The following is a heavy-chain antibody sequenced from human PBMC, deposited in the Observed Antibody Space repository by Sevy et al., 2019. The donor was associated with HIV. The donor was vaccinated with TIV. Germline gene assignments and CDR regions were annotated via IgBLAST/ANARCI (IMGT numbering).Heavy chain of an antibody. CDR1: GDSITTSDYF. D-gene: IGHD1-1*01. V-gene: IGHV4-39*02. CDR2: IFYNGDT. J-gene: IGHJ5*02. CDR3: ARAKRAMTGTFSFDP. Sequence: SETLSLTCSVSGDSITTSDYFWAWIRQPPGKGLQWIGTIFYNGDTFYNPSLESRVTMSVDTSRSHFSLNLKSITAAVTTVLYWARAKRAMTGTFSFDPWGQGILVTVSS.